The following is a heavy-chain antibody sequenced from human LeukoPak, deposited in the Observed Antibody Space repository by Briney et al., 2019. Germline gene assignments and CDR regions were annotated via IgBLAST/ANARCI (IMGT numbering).Heavy chain of an antibody. D-gene: IGHD5-18*01. Sequence: GESLKISCEGSGYTFTNYWIGWVRQLPGKGLESMGIIYPDDSDTRYSPSFQGQVTISADKSSSTAYLQWSNLKASDTAIYYCARPKTLGGYNYEFEFWGQGTLVTVSS. CDR2: IYPDDSDT. V-gene: IGHV5-51*01. CDR3: ARPKTLGGYNYEFEF. J-gene: IGHJ4*02. CDR1: GYTFTNYW.